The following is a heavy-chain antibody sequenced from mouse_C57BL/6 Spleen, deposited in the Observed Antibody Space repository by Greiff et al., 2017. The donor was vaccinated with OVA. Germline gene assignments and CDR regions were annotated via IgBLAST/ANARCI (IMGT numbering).Heavy chain of an antibody. V-gene: IGHV1-26*01. CDR3: ARAYYDYDVDYAMDY. J-gene: IGHJ4*01. D-gene: IGHD2-4*01. Sequence: EVQLQQSGPELVKPGASVKISCKASGYTFTDYYMNWVKQSHGKSLEWIGDINPNNGGTSYNQKFKGKATLTVDKSSSTAYMELRSLTSEDTAVYYCARAYYDYDVDYAMDYWGQGTSVTVSS. CDR1: GYTFTDYY. CDR2: INPNNGGT.